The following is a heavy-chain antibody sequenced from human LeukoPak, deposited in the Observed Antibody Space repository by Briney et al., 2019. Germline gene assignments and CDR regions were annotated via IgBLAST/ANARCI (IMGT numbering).Heavy chain of an antibody. D-gene: IGHD3-9*01. J-gene: IGHJ6*03. Sequence: PSETLSLTCSVSHYSITSGYYWGWIRPPPGKGLEWIGYIYYSGSTNYNPSLKSRVTISVDTSKNQFSLKLCSGTAADTAVYYCARDILTGYYMGYMDVWGKGTTVTVSS. CDR1: HYSITSGYY. CDR2: IYYSGST. V-gene: IGHV4-38-2*02. CDR3: ARDILTGYYMGYMDV.